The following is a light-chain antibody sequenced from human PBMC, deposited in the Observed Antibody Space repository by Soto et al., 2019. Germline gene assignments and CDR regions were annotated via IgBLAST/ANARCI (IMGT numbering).Light chain of an antibody. V-gene: IGKV1-33*01. CDR2: RSS. Sequence: DIQMTQSPSSLSASVGDTVIITCRASQSIAMFSSWYQQKPGKAPTLLIYRSSTLQNGVPSRFSGSGSGTAFTFTISSLQPEDVATYYCQQYDSLPPLFTFGPGTKVAIK. CDR1: QSIAMF. CDR3: QQYDSLPPLFT. J-gene: IGKJ3*01.